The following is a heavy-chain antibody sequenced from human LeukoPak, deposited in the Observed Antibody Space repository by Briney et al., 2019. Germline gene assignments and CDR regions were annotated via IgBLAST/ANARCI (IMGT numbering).Heavy chain of an antibody. Sequence: PGGSLRLSCAASGFTFSTSAMNWVRQVPGKGLEWVSSIDYDSSHIYYAASVRGRFTISRDNARDSVYLQMDSLRVEDTAVYYCTRAFCSGGHCYQGAFDYWGQGTLVTVSS. D-gene: IGHD2-21*02. CDR2: IDYDSSHI. CDR3: TRAFCSGGHCYQGAFDY. J-gene: IGHJ4*02. V-gene: IGHV3-21*01. CDR1: GFTFSTSA.